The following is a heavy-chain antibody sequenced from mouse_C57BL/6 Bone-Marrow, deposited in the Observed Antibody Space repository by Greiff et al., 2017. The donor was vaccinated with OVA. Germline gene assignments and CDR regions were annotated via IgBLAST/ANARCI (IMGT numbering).Heavy chain of an antibody. CDR3: TREGYYGSTGAY. CDR2: ISSGGDYI. J-gene: IGHJ3*01. D-gene: IGHD1-1*01. Sequence: EVQLVESGEGLVKPGGSLKLSCAASGFTFSSYAMSWVRQTPEKRLEWVAYISSGGDYIYYADTVKGRFTISRDNARNTLYLQMSSLKSEDTAMYYCTREGYYGSTGAYWGQGTLVTVSA. V-gene: IGHV5-9-1*02. CDR1: GFTFSSYA.